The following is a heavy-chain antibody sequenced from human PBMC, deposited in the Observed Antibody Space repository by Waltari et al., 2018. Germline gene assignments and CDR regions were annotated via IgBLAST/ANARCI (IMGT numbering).Heavy chain of an antibody. CDR2: SYYSGST. CDR1: GGSISSHY. Sequence: QVQLQESGPGLVKPSETLSLTCTVSGGSISSHYWTWIRQPPGKGLEWIGYSYYSGSTNYNPSLKSRVTISVDTSKNQFSLKLSSVTAADTAVYYCARGKWELLRVVNWYFDLWGRGTLVTVSS. J-gene: IGHJ2*01. CDR3: ARGKWELLRVVNWYFDL. V-gene: IGHV4-59*11. D-gene: IGHD1-26*01.